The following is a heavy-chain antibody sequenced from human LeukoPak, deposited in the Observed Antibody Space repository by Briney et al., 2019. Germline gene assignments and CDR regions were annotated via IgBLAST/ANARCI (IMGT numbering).Heavy chain of an antibody. Sequence: GESLKISCKGSGYSFTSYWISWLRHMPAKGLERMGRIDPSDSDTSYSPSFQGHVTISADKSLSTAYLQWSSLKASDTAMYYCAREIAVAGTDLDYWGQGTLVTVSS. CDR3: AREIAVAGTDLDY. D-gene: IGHD6-19*01. CDR2: IDPSDSDT. V-gene: IGHV5-10-1*01. J-gene: IGHJ4*02. CDR1: GYSFTSYW.